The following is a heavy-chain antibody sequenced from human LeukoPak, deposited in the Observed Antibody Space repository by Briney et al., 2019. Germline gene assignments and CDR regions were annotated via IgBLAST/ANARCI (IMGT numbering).Heavy chain of an antibody. CDR3: AGGLSRYVYTANF. CDR2: IKTDGSST. D-gene: IGHD3-16*01. CDR1: GFTFSSSW. V-gene: IGHV3-74*01. J-gene: IGHJ4*02. Sequence: GGSLRLSCAASGFTFSSSWMHWVRQAPGKGLVWVSRIKTDGSSTNYADSVKGRFTIPRDNPKNTLYLQMNSLTADDTAVYYCAGGLSRYVYTANFWGQGTLVTVSS.